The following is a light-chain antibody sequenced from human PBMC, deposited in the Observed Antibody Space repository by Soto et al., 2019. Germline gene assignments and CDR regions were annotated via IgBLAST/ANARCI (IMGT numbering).Light chain of an antibody. Sequence: HCAPTQPPLVSGAAGQRVTISCTGSSSNIGTYDVHWYQQHPGKAPKLMIYEVNKRPSGVPDRFSGSKSGNTASLTVSGLQAEDEADYYCSSYAGSNKVFGTGTKGTVL. V-gene: IGLV2-8*01. CDR3: SSYAGSNKV. J-gene: IGLJ1*01. CDR2: EVN. CDR1: SSNIGTYD.